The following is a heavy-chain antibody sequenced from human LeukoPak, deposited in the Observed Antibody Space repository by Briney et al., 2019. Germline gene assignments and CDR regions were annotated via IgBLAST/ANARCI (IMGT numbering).Heavy chain of an antibody. CDR3: ARDSGITGTTYYFDY. CDR2: ISSSSSYI. J-gene: IGHJ4*02. D-gene: IGHD1-20*01. V-gene: IGHV3-21*01. CDR1: GFTFSNYW. Sequence: PGGSLRLSCAASGFTFSNYWMNWVRQAPGKGLEWVSSISSSSSYIYYADSVKGRFTISRDNAKNSLYLQMNSLRAEDTAVYYCARDSGITGTTYYFDYWGQGTLVTVSS.